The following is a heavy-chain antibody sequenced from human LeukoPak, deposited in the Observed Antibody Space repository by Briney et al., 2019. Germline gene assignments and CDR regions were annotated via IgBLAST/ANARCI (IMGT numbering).Heavy chain of an antibody. Sequence: GESLQISCKGSGYSFTSYWIGWVRQMPGPGREWMGMIYPGDSDTRYSPSFQGHVTISADKSISTAYLQWSSLKASDTAMYYCARSGAARRVDWFDPWGQGTLVIVSS. V-gene: IGHV5-51*01. CDR2: IYPGDSDT. CDR1: GYSFTSYW. CDR3: ARSGAARRVDWFDP. D-gene: IGHD6-6*01. J-gene: IGHJ5*02.